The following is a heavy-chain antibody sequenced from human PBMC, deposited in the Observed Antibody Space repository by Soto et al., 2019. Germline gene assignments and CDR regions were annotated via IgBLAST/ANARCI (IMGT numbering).Heavy chain of an antibody. J-gene: IGHJ4*02. CDR3: ARDRGDYYLDY. CDR1: GFTFGFYS. D-gene: IGHD3-10*01. CDR2: LSSGSRTI. V-gene: IGHV3-48*01. Sequence: EVQLVASGGGLVRPGGSLRLSCAGSGFTFGFYSMNWVRQAPGKGLEWISYLSSGSRTIYYADSVKGRFTISRDNAKDVLYLQMRSLRAEDTAVYYCARDRGDYYLDYWGQGTLVTVSS.